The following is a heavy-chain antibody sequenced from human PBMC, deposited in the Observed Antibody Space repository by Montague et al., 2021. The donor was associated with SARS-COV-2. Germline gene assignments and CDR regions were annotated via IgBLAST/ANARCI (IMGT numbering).Heavy chain of an antibody. D-gene: IGHD4-17*01. CDR1: GGSFSCYY. J-gene: IGHJ6*02. CDR2: INHSGST. V-gene: IGHV4-34*01. Sequence: SETLSLTCAVSGGSFSCYYWSWTRQPPGKGLEWIGEINHSGSTNYNPSLKSRVTISVDTSKNQFSLELSSVTAADTAVYYCARALPVTTFFYSYYGMDVWGQGTTVTVSS. CDR3: ARALPVTTFFYSYYGMDV.